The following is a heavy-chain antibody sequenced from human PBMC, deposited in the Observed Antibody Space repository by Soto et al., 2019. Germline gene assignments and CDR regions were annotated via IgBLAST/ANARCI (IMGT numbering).Heavy chain of an antibody. V-gene: IGHV4-30-2*01. CDR1: GGSINSGDYS. CDR2: IYHTGTT. Sequence: SETLSLTCTVSGGSINSGDYSWTWIRQPPGKGLEWIGYIYHTGTTYYNMSLKSRVTISVDRSKNQFSLKLSSVTAADTAVYYRAGGQRTNWNFKAWGKGSRVTFAS. D-gene: IGHD1-7*01. CDR3: AGGQRTNWNFKA. J-gene: IGHJ4*02.